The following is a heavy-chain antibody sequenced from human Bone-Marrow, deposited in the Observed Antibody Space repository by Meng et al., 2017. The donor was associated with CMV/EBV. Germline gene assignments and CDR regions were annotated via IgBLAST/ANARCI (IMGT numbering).Heavy chain of an antibody. CDR3: ARDIRARGPGFVDY. D-gene: IGHD1-14*01. J-gene: IGHJ4*02. CDR2: ISYDGSNK. V-gene: IGHV3-30-3*01. Sequence: GESLKISCAASGFTFSSYAMHWVRQAPGKGLEWVAVISYDGSNKYYADSVKGRFTISRDNSKNTLYLQMNSLRAEDTAVYYCARDIRARGPGFVDYWGQGTLVTVSS. CDR1: GFTFSSYA.